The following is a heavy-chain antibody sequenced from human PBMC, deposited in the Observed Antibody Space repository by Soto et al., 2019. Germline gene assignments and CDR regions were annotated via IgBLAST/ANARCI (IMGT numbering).Heavy chain of an antibody. J-gene: IGHJ3*02. Sequence: QVQLVESGGGVVQPGRSLRLSCAASEFSFNSYGMHWVRQAPGKGLEWVAVIWYDGSNKYYADSVKGRFTISRDNSKNTLYLQMNSLRAEDTAVYYCARDTTGAFDIWGQGTMVTVSS. CDR2: IWYDGSNK. D-gene: IGHD3-9*01. CDR1: EFSFNSYG. CDR3: ARDTTGAFDI. V-gene: IGHV3-33*01.